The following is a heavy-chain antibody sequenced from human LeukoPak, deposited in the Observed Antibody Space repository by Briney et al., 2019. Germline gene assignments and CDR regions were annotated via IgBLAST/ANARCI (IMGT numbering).Heavy chain of an antibody. CDR3: TTDGGFGELLGYYYYYMDV. CDR2: IKSKTDGGTT. J-gene: IGHJ6*03. V-gene: IGHV3-15*01. CDR1: GFTFNNAW. D-gene: IGHD3-10*01. Sequence: GGSLRLSCAASGFTFNNAWMSWVRQAPGKGLEWVGRIKSKTDGGTTDYAAPVKGRFTISRDDSKNTLYLQMNSLKTEDTAVYYCTTDGGFGELLGYYYYYMDVWGKGTTVTISS.